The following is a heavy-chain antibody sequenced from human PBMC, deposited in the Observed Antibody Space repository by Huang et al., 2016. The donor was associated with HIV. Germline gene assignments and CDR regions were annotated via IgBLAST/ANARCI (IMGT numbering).Heavy chain of an antibody. CDR1: GFTFSSYS. D-gene: IGHD3-22*01. Sequence: EVQLVESGGNLVKPGGSLRLSCAASGFTFSSYSMNWVRQAPGKGLEGVSTNSGSSIYIYYADSVKGRFTISRDNAKNSLYLQMSSLRAEDTAVYYCATAPPYYYDSSGYYYGQDYWGQGTLVTVSS. V-gene: IGHV3-21*01. CDR2: NSGSSIYI. CDR3: ATAPPYYYDSSGYYYGQDY. J-gene: IGHJ4*02.